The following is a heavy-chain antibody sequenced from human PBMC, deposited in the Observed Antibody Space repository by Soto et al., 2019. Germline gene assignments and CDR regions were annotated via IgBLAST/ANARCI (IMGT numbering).Heavy chain of an antibody. CDR2: IYYSGST. V-gene: IGHV4-59*12. CDR1: GGSISSYY. D-gene: IGHD3-16*02. Sequence: SETLSLTCTVSGGSISSYYWSWIRQPPGKGLEWIGYIYYSGSTNYNPPLKSRVTISVDTSKNQFSLKLSSVTAADTAVYYCARLGVVRGSYLYFDYWGQGTLVTVSS. J-gene: IGHJ4*02. CDR3: ARLGVVRGSYLYFDY.